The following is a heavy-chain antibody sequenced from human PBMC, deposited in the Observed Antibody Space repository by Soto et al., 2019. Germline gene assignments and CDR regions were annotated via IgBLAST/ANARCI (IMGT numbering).Heavy chain of an antibody. J-gene: IGHJ6*03. Sequence: QVQLQESGPGLVKPSETLSLTCTVSGGSISPYYWSWIRQPPGKGLEWIGYVYYSGNTNYNPSLESRVNISVDKYRNRLSLNLTSATAADTAVYYCARNGAAASYAHYYMDVWGRGTAVTVSS. CDR2: VYYSGNT. V-gene: IGHV4-59*01. CDR1: GGSISPYY. D-gene: IGHD6-13*01. CDR3: ARNGAAASYAHYYMDV.